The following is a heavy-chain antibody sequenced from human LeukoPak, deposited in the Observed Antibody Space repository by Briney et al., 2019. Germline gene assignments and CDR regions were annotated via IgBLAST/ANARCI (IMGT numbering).Heavy chain of an antibody. V-gene: IGHV4-30-2*01. D-gene: IGHD5-12*01. J-gene: IGHJ6*03. Sequence: SETLSLTCAVSGASMSSHGYSWSWIRQPPGKGLEFIGYIYHDGNTYYNPSLNSRVSISVDMSKNQFSLKLSSVTAADTAVYYCARRVGQVATFLYYYYMDVWGKGTTVTVSS. CDR3: ARRVGQVATFLYYYYMDV. CDR2: IYHDGNT. CDR1: GASMSSHGYS.